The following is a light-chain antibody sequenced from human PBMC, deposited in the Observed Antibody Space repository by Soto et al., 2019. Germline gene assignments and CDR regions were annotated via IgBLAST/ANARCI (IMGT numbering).Light chain of an antibody. Sequence: EILMTLSPATLSVSPGERATLSCRASQTVRSDFAWYQQKPGQAPRLLIYGASTRATGIPARFIGSGSGTDFTLTISRLEPEDFAVYYCQQFSSYPLTFGGGTNVDIK. J-gene: IGKJ4*01. CDR1: QTVRSD. CDR2: GAS. CDR3: QQFSSYPLT. V-gene: IGKV3-15*01.